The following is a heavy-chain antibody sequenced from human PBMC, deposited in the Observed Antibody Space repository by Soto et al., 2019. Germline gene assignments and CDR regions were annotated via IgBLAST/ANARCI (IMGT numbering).Heavy chain of an antibody. V-gene: IGHV5-51*01. CDR2: IYPGDSDT. J-gene: IGHJ6*02. D-gene: IGHD5-18*01. CDR1: GYSFTSYW. Sequence: GESLKISCQGSGYSFTSYWIGWVRQMPGKGLEWMGIIYPGDSDTRYSPSFQGQVTISADKSISTAYLQWSSLKASDTAMYYCARVPIQFGYYYGMDVWGQGTTVTVSS. CDR3: ARVPIQFGYYYGMDV.